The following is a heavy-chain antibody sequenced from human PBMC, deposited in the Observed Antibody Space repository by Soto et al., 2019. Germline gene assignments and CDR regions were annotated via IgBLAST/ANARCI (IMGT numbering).Heavy chain of an antibody. D-gene: IGHD3-22*01. J-gene: IGHJ6*02. CDR3: AKDNYYDSSALPSYYYYGMDV. V-gene: IGHV3-23*01. CDR2: ISGSGGST. CDR1: GFTFSSYA. Sequence: GGSLRLSCAASGFTFSSYAMSWVRQAPGKGLEWVSAISGSGGSTYYADSVKGRFTISRDNSKNTLYLQMNSLRAEDTAVYYCAKDNYYDSSALPSYYYYGMDVWGQGTTVTVSS.